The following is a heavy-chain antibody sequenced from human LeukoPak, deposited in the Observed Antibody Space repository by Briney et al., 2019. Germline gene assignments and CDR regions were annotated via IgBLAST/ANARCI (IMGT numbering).Heavy chain of an antibody. Sequence: SETLSLTCTVSGDSISSNYWSWIRQPPGKGLEWIGYMSYSGSTNYNPSLKSRVTISVDTSKNHFSLKLSSVSAADTAVYYCARARAALTNFDYWGQGTVVTVSS. D-gene: IGHD6-6*01. V-gene: IGHV4-59*01. CDR1: GDSISSNY. CDR2: MSYSGST. CDR3: ARARAALTNFDY. J-gene: IGHJ4*02.